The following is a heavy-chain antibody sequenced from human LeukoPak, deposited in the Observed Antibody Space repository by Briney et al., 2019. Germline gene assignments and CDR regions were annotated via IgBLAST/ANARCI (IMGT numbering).Heavy chain of an antibody. Sequence: SETLSLTCTVSGGSISSYYWSWIRQPPGKGLEWIGYIYYTGYTNYNPSLKSRVTISVGTSKKQFSLKLNSVTAADTAVYYCAREGAYYFDYWGQGTLVTVSS. J-gene: IGHJ4*02. CDR1: GGSISSYY. D-gene: IGHD3-16*01. V-gene: IGHV4-59*01. CDR2: IYYTGYT. CDR3: AREGAYYFDY.